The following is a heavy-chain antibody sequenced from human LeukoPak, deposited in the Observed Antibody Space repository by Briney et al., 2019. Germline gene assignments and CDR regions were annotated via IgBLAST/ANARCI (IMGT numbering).Heavy chain of an antibody. CDR1: GYTFTSYY. Sequence: ASVKVSCKASGYTFTSYYMHWVRQAPGQGLEWMGIINPSGGSTSYAQKFQGRVTMTRDTSISTAYMELSRLRSDDTAVYYCAREAGYSGYDYYWGQGTLVTVSS. D-gene: IGHD5-12*01. V-gene: IGHV1-46*01. J-gene: IGHJ4*02. CDR3: AREAGYSGYDYY. CDR2: INPSGGST.